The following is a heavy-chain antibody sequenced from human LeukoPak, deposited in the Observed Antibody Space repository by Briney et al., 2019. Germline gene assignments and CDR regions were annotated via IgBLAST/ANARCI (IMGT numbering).Heavy chain of an antibody. CDR3: GRHSAYYYDSSGFDY. Sequence: PSETLSLTCTVSGGSISSSSYYWGWIRQPPGKGLEWIGSIYYSGSTYYNPSLKSRVTISVDTSKNQFSLKLSSVTAADTAVYYCGRHSAYYYDSSGFDYWGQGTLVTVSS. CDR2: IYYSGST. D-gene: IGHD3-22*01. V-gene: IGHV4-39*01. J-gene: IGHJ4*02. CDR1: GGSISSSSYY.